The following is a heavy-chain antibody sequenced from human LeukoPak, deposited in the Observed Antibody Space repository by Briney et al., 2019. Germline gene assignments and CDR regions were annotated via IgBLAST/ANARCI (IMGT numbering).Heavy chain of an antibody. CDR2: ISYNNNIR. CDR1: GFTFSSYT. D-gene: IGHD3-9*01. V-gene: IGHV3-48*02. Sequence: GGSLKLSCAASGFTFSSYTMNWVRQAPGKGLEWVSYISYNNNIRSYADSVKGRFTISRDNAKNSLYLQMDSLRDEDTAVYYCARDRDWAFDYWGQGILVTVSS. CDR3: ARDRDWAFDY. J-gene: IGHJ4*02.